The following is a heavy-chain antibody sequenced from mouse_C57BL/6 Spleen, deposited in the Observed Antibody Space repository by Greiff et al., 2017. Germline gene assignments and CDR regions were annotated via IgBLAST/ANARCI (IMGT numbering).Heavy chain of an antibody. CDR1: GFTFRDYG. Sequence: EVKLVESGGCLVKPGGSLKLSYAASGFTFRDYGMHWVRQAPEKGLEWVAYISSGSSTIYYADTVKGRFTISRDNAQNTLFLQMTSLRSEDTALYYCARWGGVTVSYAMDHCGQGTSVTVSS. D-gene: IGHD2-1*01. CDR3: ARWGGVTVSYAMDH. J-gene: IGHJ4*01. CDR2: ISSGSSTI. V-gene: IGHV5-17*01.